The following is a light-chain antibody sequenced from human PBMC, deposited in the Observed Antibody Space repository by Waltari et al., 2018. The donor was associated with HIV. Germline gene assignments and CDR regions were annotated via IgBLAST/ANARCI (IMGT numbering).Light chain of an antibody. CDR2: EVS. J-gene: IGLJ2*01. V-gene: IGLV2-14*01. CDR3: SSYSTAANVV. CDR1: TSDIGGYNF. Sequence: QSALTQPASVSGSPGQSITMSCTGTTSDIGGYNFVSWYQQHPGKAPKVIIYEVSNRPSGASTRFSGSKSGNTASLTISGLQAEDEADYYCSSYSTAANVVFGEGTKLTV.